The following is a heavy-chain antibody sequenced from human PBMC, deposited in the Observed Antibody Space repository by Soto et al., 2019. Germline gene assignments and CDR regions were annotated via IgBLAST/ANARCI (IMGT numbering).Heavy chain of an antibody. CDR3: ARGLSGYYGFDY. CDR1: GFTFSSHW. CDR2: IKGDGTNT. V-gene: IGHV3-74*01. Sequence: EVQLVESGGGLVQFGGSLRLSCAASGFTFSSHWMHWVRQVPGKGLVWVSRIKGDGTNTGYADSVKGRFTISRDNVKNNLELQLNSLRAEDTAVYYCARGLSGYYGFDYWGQGTLVTVSS. J-gene: IGHJ4*02. D-gene: IGHD5-12*01.